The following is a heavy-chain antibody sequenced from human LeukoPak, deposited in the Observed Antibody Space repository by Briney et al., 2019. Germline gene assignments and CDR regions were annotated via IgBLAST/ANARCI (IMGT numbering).Heavy chain of an antibody. Sequence: ASVKVSCKASGYTFTGYYMHWVRQAPGQGLEWMGWINPNSGGTNYAQKFQGRVTMTRDTSISTAYMELSRLRSDDTAVYYCARDPPHMVRAYYYYYYGMDVWGQGTTVTVSS. CDR3: ARDPPHMVRAYYYYYYGMDV. V-gene: IGHV1-2*02. J-gene: IGHJ6*02. D-gene: IGHD3-10*01. CDR1: GYTFTGYY. CDR2: INPNSGGT.